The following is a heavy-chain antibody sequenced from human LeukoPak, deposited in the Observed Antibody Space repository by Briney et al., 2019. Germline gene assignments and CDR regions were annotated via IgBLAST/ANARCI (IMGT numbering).Heavy chain of an antibody. CDR3: ARGVGCSSTSCYEVYYYGMDV. Sequence: ASVTVSCKASGYTFTGYYMHWVRQAPGQGLEWMGWINPNSGGTNYAQKFQGWVTMTRDTSISTAYMELSRLRSDDTAVYYCARGVGCSSTSCYEVYYYGMDVWGKGTTVTVSS. CDR1: GYTFTGYY. J-gene: IGHJ6*04. V-gene: IGHV1-2*04. CDR2: INPNSGGT. D-gene: IGHD2-2*01.